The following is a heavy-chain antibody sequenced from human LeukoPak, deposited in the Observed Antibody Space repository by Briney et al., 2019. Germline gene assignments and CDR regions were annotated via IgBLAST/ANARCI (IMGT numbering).Heavy chain of an antibody. D-gene: IGHD6-13*01. CDR3: AKDMSGSSWSVADY. CDR2: IWYDGSNK. Sequence: GGSLRLSCAASGFTFSSYGMHWVRQAPGKGLEWVAVIWYDGSNKYYADSVKGRFTISRDNAKNSLYLQMNSLRAEDTALYYCAKDMSGSSWSVADYWGQGTLVTVSS. J-gene: IGHJ4*02. V-gene: IGHV3-33*03. CDR1: GFTFSSYG.